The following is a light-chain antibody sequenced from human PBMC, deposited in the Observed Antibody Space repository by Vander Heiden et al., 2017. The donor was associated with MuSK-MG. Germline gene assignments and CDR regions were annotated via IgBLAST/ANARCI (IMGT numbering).Light chain of an antibody. J-gene: IGKJ2*01. V-gene: IGKV2-28*01. CDR2: WGS. CDR3: MQDLQTRS. Sequence: IVMTQSPLSLPVTPGEPASISCRSSQSLLHSNGYNYLDWYLQKPGQSPQLLIYWGSKRACGVPDRFSGSGSGTDFTLKSSRVEAEDVGVYYFMQDLQTRSFGQGTKLEIK. CDR1: QSLLHSNGYNY.